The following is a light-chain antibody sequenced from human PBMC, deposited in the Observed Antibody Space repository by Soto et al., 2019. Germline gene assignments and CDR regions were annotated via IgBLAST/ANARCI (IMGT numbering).Light chain of an antibody. CDR3: SSYANSDTVI. CDR1: SSDVGTYNF. Sequence: QSALTQPASVSGSPGQSITISCTGTSSDVGTYNFVSWYRRHPVKAPILIIFDVSSRPSGISNRFSGSKSGNTASLTISGVQAEDEADYYCSSYANSDTVIFGGGTKLTVL. V-gene: IGLV2-14*01. CDR2: DVS. J-gene: IGLJ2*01.